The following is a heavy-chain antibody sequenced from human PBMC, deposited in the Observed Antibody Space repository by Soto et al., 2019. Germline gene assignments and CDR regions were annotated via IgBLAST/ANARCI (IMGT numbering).Heavy chain of an antibody. D-gene: IGHD6-13*01. CDR2: INSDGSST. CDR1: GFTFSSYW. CDR3: AREGYSSSWYAYYYYMDV. Sequence: PGGSLRLSCAASGFTFSSYWMHWVRQAPGKGLVWVSRINSDGSSTSYADSVKGRFTISRDNAKNTLYLQMDSLRAEYTAVYYCAREGYSSSWYAYYYYMDVWGKGTTVTVSS. V-gene: IGHV3-74*01. J-gene: IGHJ6*03.